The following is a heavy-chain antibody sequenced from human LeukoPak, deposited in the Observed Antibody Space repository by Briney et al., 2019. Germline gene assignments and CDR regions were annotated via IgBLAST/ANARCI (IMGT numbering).Heavy chain of an antibody. CDR3: ARVPIVGATPFDY. Sequence: PSETLSLTCTVSGGSISSSSYYWGWIRQPPGKGLEWIGSIYYSGSTYYNPSLKSRVTISVDTSKNQFSLKLSSVTAADTAVYYCARVPIVGATPFDYWGQGTLVTVSS. CDR2: IYYSGST. CDR1: GGSISSSSYY. J-gene: IGHJ4*02. D-gene: IGHD1-26*01. V-gene: IGHV4-39*07.